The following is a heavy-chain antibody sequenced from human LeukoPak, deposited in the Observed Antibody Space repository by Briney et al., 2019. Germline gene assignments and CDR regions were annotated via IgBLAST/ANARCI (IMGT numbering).Heavy chain of an antibody. D-gene: IGHD6-13*01. CDR3: ARGDSSSLPFAY. CDR1: GGTFSSYA. V-gene: IGHV1-69*05. J-gene: IGHJ4*02. Sequence: SVKVSCKASGGTFSSYAISWVRQAPGQGLEWMGGIIPIFGTANYAQKFQGRVTITTDESTSTAYMELSSLRSEDTAVYYCARGDSSSLPFAYWGQGTLVTVSS. CDR2: IIPIFGTA.